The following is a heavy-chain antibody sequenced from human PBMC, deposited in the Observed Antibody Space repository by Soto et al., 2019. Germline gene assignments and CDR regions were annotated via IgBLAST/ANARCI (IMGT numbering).Heavy chain of an antibody. V-gene: IGHV4-39*01. CDR2: IYYSGST. J-gene: IGHJ2*01. CDR1: GGSISSSSYY. Sequence: QLQLQESGPGLVKPSETLSLTCTVSGGSISSSSYYWGWIRQPPGKGLEWIGSIYYSGSTYYNPSLKSRVTISVDTSKNQFSLKLSSVTAADTAVYYCARYNGYRGFWYFDLWGRGTLVTVSS. D-gene: IGHD3-10*01. CDR3: ARYNGYRGFWYFDL.